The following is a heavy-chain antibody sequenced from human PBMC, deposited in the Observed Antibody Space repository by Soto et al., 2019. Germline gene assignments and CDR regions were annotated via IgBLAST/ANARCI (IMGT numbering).Heavy chain of an antibody. V-gene: IGHV3-73*01. J-gene: IGHJ4*02. CDR3: TRHDGSSGQNPDY. D-gene: IGHD3-22*01. CDR1: GFTFSGSA. Sequence: GGSLRLSCAASGFTFSGSAMHWVRQASGKGLEWVGRIRSKANSYATAYAASVKGRFTISRDDSKNTAYLQMISLKTEAKAVYYCTRHDGSSGQNPDYWGQGTLVTVSS. CDR2: IRSKANSYAT.